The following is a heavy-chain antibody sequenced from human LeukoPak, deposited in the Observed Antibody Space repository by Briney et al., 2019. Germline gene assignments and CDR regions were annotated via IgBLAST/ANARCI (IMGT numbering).Heavy chain of an antibody. Sequence: ASVKVSCKASGYTFTSYDINWVRQATGQGLEWMGWMSPNSGNTGYAQKFQGRVTMTRNTSISTAYMELSSLRSEDTAVYYCARARGCSSTSCYRGPNWFDPWGQGTLVTVSS. CDR1: GYTFTSYD. CDR3: ARARGCSSTSCYRGPNWFDP. CDR2: MSPNSGNT. D-gene: IGHD2-2*01. J-gene: IGHJ5*02. V-gene: IGHV1-8*01.